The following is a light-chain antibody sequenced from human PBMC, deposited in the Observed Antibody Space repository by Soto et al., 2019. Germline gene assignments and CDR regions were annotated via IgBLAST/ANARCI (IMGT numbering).Light chain of an antibody. V-gene: IGLV2-8*01. J-gene: IGLJ3*02. CDR1: SSDVGAYNS. CDR3: SSYAGSNTFVV. CDR2: EVI. Sequence: QSALTQPPSASGSPGQSVTISCTGTSSDVGAYNSVSWYQQHPGKAPKLMIYEVIKRPSGVPDRFSCSKSDNTASLTVSGLQAEDEAVYYCSSYAGSNTFVVFGGGTKLTVL.